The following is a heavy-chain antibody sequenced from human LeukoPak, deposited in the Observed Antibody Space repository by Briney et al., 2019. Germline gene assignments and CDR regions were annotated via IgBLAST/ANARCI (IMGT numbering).Heavy chain of an antibody. D-gene: IGHD3-16*01. CDR1: GFTFSIYS. J-gene: IGHJ4*02. CDR2: ISSSSSTI. V-gene: IGHV3-48*02. CDR3: ARSTKYDYVWGSYFGY. Sequence: GGSLRLSCAASGFTFSIYSMNWVPQAPGKGREWVSYISSSSSTIYYADSVKGRFTTSRENAKNSLYLQMNSLREEDTAVYYCARSTKYDYVWGSYFGYWGQGTMVTVCS.